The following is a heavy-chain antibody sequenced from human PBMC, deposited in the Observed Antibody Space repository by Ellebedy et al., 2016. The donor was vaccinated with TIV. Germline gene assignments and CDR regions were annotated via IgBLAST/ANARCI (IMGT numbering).Heavy chain of an antibody. J-gene: IGHJ4*02. V-gene: IGHV3-23*01. CDR3: AKEDWNDEWLED. D-gene: IGHD1-1*01. CDR2: ISRNADNT. CDR1: GFTFSRHY. Sequence: PGGSLRLSCVASGFTFSRHYMHWVRQAPGKGLEWVSTISRNADNTYYADSVKGRFTISRDNSNNMVFLQMNGLRATDTAVYHCAKEDWNDEWLEDWGQGTLVNVSS.